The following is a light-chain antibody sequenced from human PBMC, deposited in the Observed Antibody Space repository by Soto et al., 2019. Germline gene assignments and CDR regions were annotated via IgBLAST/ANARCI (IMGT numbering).Light chain of an antibody. Sequence: SYELPQPPSVSVAPGQTARITCGGEKVENKNVHWYQQKAGQAPVLVVFDDADRSSGIPDRFSGSYSGNTATLTISRVEAGDEADYYCLVWESSSDQYVFGTGTKLTVL. CDR1: KVENKN. CDR2: DDA. CDR3: LVWESSSDQYV. V-gene: IGLV3-21*02. J-gene: IGLJ1*01.